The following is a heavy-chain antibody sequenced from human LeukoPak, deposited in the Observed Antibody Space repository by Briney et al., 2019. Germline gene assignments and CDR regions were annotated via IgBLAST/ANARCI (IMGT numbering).Heavy chain of an antibody. J-gene: IGHJ4*02. CDR1: GFRFSNYA. D-gene: IGHD5-12*01. CDR2: IIASSGAT. Sequence: GGSLRLSCATSGFRFSNYAMNWVRQAPGKGLEWVSLIIASSGATFYADSAKGRFTISRDTSKNTLYLQMNSLRDEDTAVYYCAKGAYDYVEIAYFDYWGQGTLVTVSS. V-gene: IGHV3-23*01. CDR3: AKGAYDYVEIAYFDY.